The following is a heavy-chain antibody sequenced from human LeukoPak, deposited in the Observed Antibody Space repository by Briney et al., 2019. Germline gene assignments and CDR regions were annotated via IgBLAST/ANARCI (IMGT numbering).Heavy chain of an antibody. CDR3: AAQYCSSTSCYALGDY. Sequence: GASVKVSCKASGYTSTTYGISWVRQAPGQGLEWMGWISAYNGNTNYAQKFQGRVTITADESTSTAYMELSSLRSEDTVVYYCAAQYCSSTSCYALGDYWGQGTLVTVSS. J-gene: IGHJ4*02. V-gene: IGHV1-18*01. D-gene: IGHD2-2*01. CDR2: ISAYNGNT. CDR1: GYTSTTYG.